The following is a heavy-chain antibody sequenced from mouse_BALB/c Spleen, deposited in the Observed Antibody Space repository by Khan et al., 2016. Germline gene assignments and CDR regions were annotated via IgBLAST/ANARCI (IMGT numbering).Heavy chain of an antibody. J-gene: IGHJ4*01. CDR3: ARVRQAVYY. CDR1: GFTFSTYA. CDR2: INSNGGST. V-gene: IGHV5-6-3*01. D-gene: IGHD2-14*01. Sequence: EVELVESGGGLVQPGGSLKLSCAASGFTFSTYAMSWVRQTPDKRLELVATINSNGGSTYYPDNVKGRFTISRDNAKNTLYLQMSSLKSEDTAMYYCARVRQAVYYWGQGTSVTVSS.